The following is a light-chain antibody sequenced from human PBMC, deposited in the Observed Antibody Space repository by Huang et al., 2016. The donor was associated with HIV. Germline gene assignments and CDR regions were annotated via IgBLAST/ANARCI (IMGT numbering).Light chain of an antibody. CDR2: SIS. V-gene: IGKV1-39*01. Sequence: DIQMTQSPSSLSASVGASVTITCRASQVISRSLNWYQHKPGKAPKLLIHSISSLQGGVPSRFSGSESGTNFTLTISSLLPEDFATYYCQQTYRTPITFGQGTRLDIK. J-gene: IGKJ5*01. CDR1: QVISRS. CDR3: QQTYRTPIT.